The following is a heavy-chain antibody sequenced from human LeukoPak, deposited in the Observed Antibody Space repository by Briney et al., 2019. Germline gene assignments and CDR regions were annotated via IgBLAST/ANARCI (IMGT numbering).Heavy chain of an antibody. V-gene: IGHV4-34*01. CDR1: GGSXSGYY. D-gene: IGHD3-22*01. CDR3: ARGPYRSYYYDSSGYYSAAEYFQH. CDR2: INHSGST. Sequence: ETLSLTCXVYGGSXSGYYWSWIRQPPGKGLEWIGEINHSGSTNYNPSLKSRVTISVDTSKNQFSLKLSSVTAADTAVYYCARGPYRSYYYDSSGYYSAAEYFQHWGQGTLVTVSS. J-gene: IGHJ1*01.